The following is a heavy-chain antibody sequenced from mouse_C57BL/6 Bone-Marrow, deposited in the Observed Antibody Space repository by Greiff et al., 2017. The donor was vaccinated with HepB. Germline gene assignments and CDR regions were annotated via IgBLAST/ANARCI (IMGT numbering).Heavy chain of an antibody. D-gene: IGHD3-1*01. CDR3: TRGGYYYAMDY. CDR2: ISSGGDYI. V-gene: IGHV5-9-1*02. J-gene: IGHJ4*01. CDR1: GFTFSSYA. Sequence: EVQRVESGEGLVKPGGSLKLSCAASGFTFSSYAMSWVRQTPEKRLEWVAYISSGGDYIYYADTVKGRFTISRDNARNTLYLQMSSLKSEDTAMYYCTRGGYYYAMDYWGQGTSVTVSS.